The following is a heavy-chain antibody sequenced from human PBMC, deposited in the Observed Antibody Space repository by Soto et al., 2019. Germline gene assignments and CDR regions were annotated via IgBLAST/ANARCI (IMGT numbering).Heavy chain of an antibody. CDR1: GDSINNYY. J-gene: IGHJ4*02. Sequence: VRLQESGPGLVEPSETLSLTCSVSGDSINNYYWSWIRQPAGEGLEWNGRIDSSGSSNYNPSRKTRGTMSVDTSTAQVYLSGTSATAADADVYVCARGRTRSADLSTYWGQGIQVIVSS. V-gene: IGHV4-4*07. CDR3: ARGRTRSADLSTY. CDR2: IDSSGSS. D-gene: IGHD1-1*01.